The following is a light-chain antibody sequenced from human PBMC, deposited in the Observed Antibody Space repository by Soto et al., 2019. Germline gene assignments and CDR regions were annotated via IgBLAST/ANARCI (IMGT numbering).Light chain of an antibody. Sequence: QSALTQPPSVSGSPGQSVAISCTGTSSDVGSYNRVSWYQQPPGTAPKLVIYDVSNRPSGVPDRFSGSKSGNTASLTISGLQAEDEADYYCSSYPSSSTYVFGTGTKVTVL. V-gene: IGLV2-18*02. CDR1: SSDVGSYNR. CDR2: DVS. J-gene: IGLJ1*01. CDR3: SSYPSSSTYV.